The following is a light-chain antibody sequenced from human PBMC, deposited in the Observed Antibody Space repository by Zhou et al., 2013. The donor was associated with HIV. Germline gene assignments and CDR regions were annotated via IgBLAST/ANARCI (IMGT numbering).Light chain of an antibody. V-gene: IGKV3-20*01. CDR2: GAS. CDR1: QSVSSSY. Sequence: EIVLTQSPGTLSLSPGERATLSCRASQSVSSSYLAWYQQKPGQAPRLLIYGASSRATGIPDRFSGIGPGTDFTLTISRLEPEDFAVYYCQQYGSSPLTFGGGTKVEIK. J-gene: IGKJ4*01. CDR3: QQYGSSPLT.